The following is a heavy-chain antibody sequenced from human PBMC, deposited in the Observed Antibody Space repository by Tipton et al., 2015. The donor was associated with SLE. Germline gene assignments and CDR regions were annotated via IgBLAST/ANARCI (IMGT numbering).Heavy chain of an antibody. V-gene: IGHV4-4*09. J-gene: IGHJ4*02. CDR1: GGSISKFY. CDR3: VRHVASVINQEFDY. D-gene: IGHD2-21*01. CDR2: IYRSGQT. Sequence: TLSLTCTISGGSISKFYWSWIRQPPGKGLEWIGYIYRSGQTNYNPSLKSRVTISVDTAKNQFSLRLSSVTAADTAVYYCVRHVASVINQEFDYWGQGTLVTVSS.